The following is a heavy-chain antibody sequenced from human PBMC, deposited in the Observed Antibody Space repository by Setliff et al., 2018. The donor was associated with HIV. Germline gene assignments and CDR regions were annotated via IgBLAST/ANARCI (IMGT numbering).Heavy chain of an antibody. CDR3: ARDHNSGTLHAFDL. D-gene: IGHD1-26*01. V-gene: IGHV4-59*11. CDR1: GDPINSHY. CDR2: ISYNEYT. Sequence: SETLSLTCTVSGDPINSHYWSWIRQPPREGLEWIGHISYNEYTNYNPSLKSRVTISLDTSKKHFSLDLYPVTAADTAVYYCARDHNSGTLHAFDLWGQGTKVTVSS. J-gene: IGHJ3*01.